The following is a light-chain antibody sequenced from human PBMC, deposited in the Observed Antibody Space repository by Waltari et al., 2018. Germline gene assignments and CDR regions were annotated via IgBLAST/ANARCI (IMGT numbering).Light chain of an antibody. CDR2: EVS. CDR1: SSDVGCYNY. CDR3: SSYTSSSTLVV. Sequence: QSALTQPASVSGSPGQSITISCTGTSSDVGCYNYASWYHQHPGKAPKLMIYEVSNRPSGVSNRFSGSKSGNTASMTISGLQAEDEADYYCSSYTSSSTLVVFGGGTKLTVL. J-gene: IGLJ2*01. V-gene: IGLV2-14*01.